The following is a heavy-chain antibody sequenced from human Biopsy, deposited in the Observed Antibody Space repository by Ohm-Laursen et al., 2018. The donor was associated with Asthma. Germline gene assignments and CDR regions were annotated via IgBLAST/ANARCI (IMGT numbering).Heavy chain of an antibody. V-gene: IGHV4-39*07. CDR1: GASITSSAYY. CDR3: ARLMSGSYSFDY. J-gene: IGHJ4*02. CDR2: IYHSGST. Sequence: SDTLSLTCTVSGASITSSAYYWGWIRQPPGKGLEWIGEIYHSGSTNYNPSLKSRVTISVDKSKNQFSLKLSSVTAADTAVYYCARLMSGSYSFDYWGQGTLVTVSS. D-gene: IGHD1-26*01.